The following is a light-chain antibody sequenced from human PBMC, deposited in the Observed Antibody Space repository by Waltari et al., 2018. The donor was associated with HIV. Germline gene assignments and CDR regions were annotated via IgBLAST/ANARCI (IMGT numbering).Light chain of an antibody. CDR3: AAWDDSRNAHVV. V-gene: IGLV1-44*01. Sequence: QSVLTQPPSASGTPGQRVTTSCSVSNSNIGTNSVIWYQQLPGTPPQLLIYSSKQRRLGVPDRFSGSKSCTSASLAISGLQSEDEADYYCAAWDDSRNAHVVFGGGTKLTVL. CDR2: SSK. J-gene: IGLJ2*01. CDR1: NSNIGTNS.